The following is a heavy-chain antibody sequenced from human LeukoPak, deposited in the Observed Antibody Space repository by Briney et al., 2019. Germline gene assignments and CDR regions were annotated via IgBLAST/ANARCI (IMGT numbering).Heavy chain of an antibody. J-gene: IGHJ5*02. CDR2: VSGSGGST. V-gene: IGHV3-23*01. Sequence: GGSLRLSCAASGFTFSSYAMSWVRQAPGKGLEWVSAVSGSGGSTYYADSVKGRFTISRDNSKNTLYLQMNSLRAEDTALYYCANEVFGSGGCSGGSCFYPWGRGTLVTVSS. CDR1: GFTFSSYA. CDR3: ANEVFGSGGCSGGSCFYP. D-gene: IGHD2-15*01.